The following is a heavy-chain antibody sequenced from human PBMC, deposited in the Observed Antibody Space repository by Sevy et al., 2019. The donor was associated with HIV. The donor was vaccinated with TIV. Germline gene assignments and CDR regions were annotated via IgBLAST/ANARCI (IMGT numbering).Heavy chain of an antibody. CDR2: IIPTSGTA. V-gene: IGHV1-69*13. CDR1: GGNFRNYV. CDR3: ARLYHSGGASYYFDS. D-gene: IGHD2-15*01. J-gene: IGHJ4*02. Sequence: ASVKVSCKASGGNFRNYVISWVRQAPGQGLEWMGGIIPTSGTANYAQKFQGRVTIIADESTSTAYMELSSLRSEDTAVYYCARLYHSGGASYYFDSWGQGTLVTVSS.